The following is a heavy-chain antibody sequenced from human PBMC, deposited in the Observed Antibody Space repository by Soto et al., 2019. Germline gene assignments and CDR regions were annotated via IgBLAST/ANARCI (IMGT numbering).Heavy chain of an antibody. J-gene: IGHJ6*02. CDR1: GYTFTSYG. Sequence: GASVKVSCKASGYTFTSYGMHWVRQAPGQRLEWMGWINAGNGNTKYSQKFQGRVTITRDTSASTAYMELSSLRSEDTAVYYCARDRPSYGDYDVYHYYGMDVWGQGTTVTVSS. V-gene: IGHV1-3*01. CDR2: INAGNGNT. CDR3: ARDRPSYGDYDVYHYYGMDV. D-gene: IGHD4-17*01.